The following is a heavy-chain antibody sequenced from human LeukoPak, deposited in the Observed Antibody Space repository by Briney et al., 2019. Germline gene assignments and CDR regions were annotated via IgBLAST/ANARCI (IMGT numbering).Heavy chain of an antibody. D-gene: IGHD3-16*01. CDR1: GGSFSGYY. Sequence: SETLSLTCAVYGGSFSGYYWSWIRQPPGKGLEWIGEIYHTGSTNYSPSLRSRVTMSIDKSNNQFSLNLNSVTAADTAVYYCAKSGDYLWDYWGQGTLVTVSS. V-gene: IGHV4-34*01. CDR2: IYHTGST. J-gene: IGHJ4*02. CDR3: AKSGDYLWDY.